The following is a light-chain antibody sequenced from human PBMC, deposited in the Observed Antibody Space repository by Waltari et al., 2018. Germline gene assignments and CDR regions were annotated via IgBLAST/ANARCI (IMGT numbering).Light chain of an antibody. CDR1: SSNIGSNT. J-gene: IGLJ3*02. Sequence: QSVLTQPPSASGTPGQRVTISCSGSSSNIGSNTVNWYQQRPGTAPKLRIYSNNQRPAGVPDRFSGSKSGTSASLAISGLQSEDEADYYCAAWDDSLNGRVFGGGTKLTVL. CDR2: SNN. V-gene: IGLV1-44*01. CDR3: AAWDDSLNGRV.